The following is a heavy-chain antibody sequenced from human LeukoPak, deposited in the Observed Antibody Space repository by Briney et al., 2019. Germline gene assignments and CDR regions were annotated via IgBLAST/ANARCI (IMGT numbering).Heavy chain of an antibody. Sequence: QPGGSLRLSCAASGFTFSNYWVHWVRQAPGKGLVWVSRINSDGSTTKYADSVKGRFTVSRDNAKNTLNLQMNSLRAEDTAVYYCARDKKSGESSEIDYWGQGTLVTVSS. CDR2: INSDGSTT. J-gene: IGHJ4*02. V-gene: IGHV3-74*03. CDR1: GFTFSNYW. CDR3: ARDKKSGESSEIDY. D-gene: IGHD3-10*01.